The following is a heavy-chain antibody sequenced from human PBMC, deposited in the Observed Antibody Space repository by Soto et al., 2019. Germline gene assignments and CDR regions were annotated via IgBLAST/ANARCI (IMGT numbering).Heavy chain of an antibody. CDR1: GFTVSTSQ. D-gene: IGHD3-10*01. CDR2: IFIGGTT. CDR3: ARLGPYASGTYSFRHNRLDP. Sequence: PLGGSLRLSCAASGFTVSTSQMTWVRRAPGKGLEWVSVIFIGGTTQYAESVKGRFTISRDKSENTVVLQMNSVRAEDTAVYYCARLGPYASGTYSFRHNRLDPWGQGTQVTVSS. J-gene: IGHJ5*02. V-gene: IGHV3-53*01.